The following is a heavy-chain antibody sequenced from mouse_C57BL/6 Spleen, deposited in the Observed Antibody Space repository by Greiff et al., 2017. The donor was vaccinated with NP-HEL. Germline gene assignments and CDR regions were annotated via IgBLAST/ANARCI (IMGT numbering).Heavy chain of an antibody. CDR3: ARWVITTRYFDY. CDR1: GYTFTSYW. CDR2: INPSSGYT. V-gene: IGHV1-7*01. Sequence: QVQLKESGAELAKPGASVKLSCKASGYTFTSYWMHWVKQRPGQGLEWIGYINPSSGYTKYNQKFKDKATLTADKSSSTAYMQLSSLTYEDSEVYYCARWVITTRYFDYWGQGTTLTVSS. J-gene: IGHJ2*01. D-gene: IGHD2-4*01.